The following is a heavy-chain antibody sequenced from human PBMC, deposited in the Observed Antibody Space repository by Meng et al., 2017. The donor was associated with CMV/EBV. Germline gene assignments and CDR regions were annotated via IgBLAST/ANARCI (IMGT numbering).Heavy chain of an antibody. D-gene: IGHD6-19*01. CDR1: GFTFSSYA. CDR2: IIPILGIA. V-gene: IGHV1-69*04. CDR3: ARESYSSGWYSFDY. J-gene: IGHJ4*02. Sequence: GGSLRLSCAASGFTFSSYAMHWVRQAPGQGLEWMGRIIPILGIANYAQKFQGRVTITADKSTSTAYMELSSLRSEDTAVYYCARESYSSGWYSFDYWGQGTLVTVSS.